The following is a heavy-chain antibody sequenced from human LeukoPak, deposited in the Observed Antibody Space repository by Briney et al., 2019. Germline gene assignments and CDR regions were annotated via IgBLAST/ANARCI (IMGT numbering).Heavy chain of an antibody. CDR2: ISYDGSNK. Sequence: GGSLRLSCAASGFTFSSYGMHWVRQAPGKGLEWVAVISYDGSNKYYADSVKGRFTISRDNSKNTLYLQMNSLRAEDTAVYYCAKDRDSSGYYIAHWGQGTLVTVSS. V-gene: IGHV3-30*18. J-gene: IGHJ5*02. D-gene: IGHD3-22*01. CDR1: GFTFSSYG. CDR3: AKDRDSSGYYIAH.